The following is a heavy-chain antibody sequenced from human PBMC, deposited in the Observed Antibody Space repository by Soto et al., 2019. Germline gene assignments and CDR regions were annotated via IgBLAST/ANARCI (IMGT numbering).Heavy chain of an antibody. CDR3: ASDVTVNAPNIDY. CDR2: ISTDNGNT. J-gene: IGHJ4*02. CDR1: GYTFTNYG. Sequence: ASVKVSCKASGYTFTNYGVSWVRQAPGQGLEWMGWISTDNGNTYYAQKFQGRVTMTTDTSTNTAYMDLRSLRSDDTAVYYCASDVTVNAPNIDYWCQGILVTVYS. V-gene: IGHV1-18*04. D-gene: IGHD2-8*01.